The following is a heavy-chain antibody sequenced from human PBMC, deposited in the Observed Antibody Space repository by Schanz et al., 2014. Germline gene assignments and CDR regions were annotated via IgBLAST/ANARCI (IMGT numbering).Heavy chain of an antibody. CDR1: GYTFSDYG. CDR3: ARDGVDAAAGWDY. J-gene: IGHJ4*01. Sequence: QVQLVQSGAEVKKPGASVKVSCKTSGYTFSDYGITWVRQAPGQGLEWVVMINPSGGSTTYAQKFQGRVTMTRDTSTNTVYMQLSSLRSEDTAVYYCARDGVDAAAGWDYWGQGTLVTGSS. CDR2: INPSGGST. V-gene: IGHV1-46*03. D-gene: IGHD6-13*01.